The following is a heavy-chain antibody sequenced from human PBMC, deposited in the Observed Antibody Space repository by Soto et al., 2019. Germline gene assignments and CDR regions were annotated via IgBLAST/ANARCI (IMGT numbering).Heavy chain of an antibody. V-gene: IGHV1-69*06. CDR2: IIPIFGTA. CDR1: GGTFSSYA. J-gene: IGHJ5*02. Sequence: QVQLVQSGAEVKKPGSSVKVSYKASGGTFSSYAISWVRQAPGQGLEWMGGIIPIFGTANYAQKFQGRVTITADKSTSTAYMELSSLRSEDTAVYYCARVIAARPDTNWFDPWGQGTLVTVSS. D-gene: IGHD6-6*01. CDR3: ARVIAARPDTNWFDP.